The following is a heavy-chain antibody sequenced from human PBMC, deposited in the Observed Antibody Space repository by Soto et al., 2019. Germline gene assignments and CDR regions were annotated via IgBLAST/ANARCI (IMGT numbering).Heavy chain of an antibody. D-gene: IGHD2-15*01. CDR3: ARGVCGGGSCYGPASYYYYYYALDV. J-gene: IGHJ6*02. Sequence: ASVKVSCKASGYTFIGYYMHWVRQAPGQGLEWMGIINPSGGSTSYAHKFQGRVTMTTDTSTSTVYMELSSLRSDDTAVYYCARGVCGGGSCYGPASYYYYYYALDVWGQGTTVTVSS. V-gene: IGHV1-46*01. CDR2: INPSGGST. CDR1: GYTFIGYY.